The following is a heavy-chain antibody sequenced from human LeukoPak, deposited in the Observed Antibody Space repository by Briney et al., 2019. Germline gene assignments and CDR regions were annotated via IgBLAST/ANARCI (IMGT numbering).Heavy chain of an antibody. CDR1: GYTFTSYD. CDR2: MNPNSGNT. D-gene: IGHD3-22*01. Sequence: ASVKVSCKASGYTFTSYDINWVSQATGQGLEWKGWMNPNSGNTGYAQKFQGRVTMTRNTSISTAYMELSSLRSEDTAVYYCASWRDYDSSGYYVDYWGQGTLVTVSS. CDR3: ASWRDYDSSGYYVDY. J-gene: IGHJ4*02. V-gene: IGHV1-8*01.